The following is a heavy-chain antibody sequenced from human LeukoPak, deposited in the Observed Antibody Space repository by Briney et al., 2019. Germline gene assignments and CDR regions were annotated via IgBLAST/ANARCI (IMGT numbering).Heavy chain of an antibody. Sequence: ASVKVSCKASGYTVTSYGISWVRQAPGQGLEWMGWISAYNGNTNYAQKLQGRVTMTTDTSTSTAYMELRSLRSDDTAVYYCARPFWSGLWTGYYYGMDVWGQGTTVTVSS. D-gene: IGHD3-3*01. V-gene: IGHV1-18*01. CDR3: ARPFWSGLWTGYYYGMDV. CDR1: GYTVTSYG. J-gene: IGHJ6*02. CDR2: ISAYNGNT.